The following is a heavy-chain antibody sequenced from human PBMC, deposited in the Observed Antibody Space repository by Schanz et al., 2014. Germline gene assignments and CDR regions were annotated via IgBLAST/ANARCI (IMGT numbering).Heavy chain of an antibody. CDR1: GFSFSGFA. V-gene: IGHV3-74*01. J-gene: IGHJ4*02. CDR3: VRDTDYHFDY. D-gene: IGHD4-17*01. CDR2: TSNDGSFT. Sequence: VQLEESGGGVVQPGGSLRLSCVASGFSFSGFAVHWVRQAPGKGLVWVSRTSNDGSFTTFADSVKGRFTISRDNAKNTLYLQMNSLRAEDTAVYYCVRDTDYHFDYWGQGTLVTVSS.